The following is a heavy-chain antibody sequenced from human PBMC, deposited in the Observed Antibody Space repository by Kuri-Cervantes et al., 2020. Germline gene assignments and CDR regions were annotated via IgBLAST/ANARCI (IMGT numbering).Heavy chain of an antibody. CDR2: ISYDGSNK. Sequence: GESLKISCAASGFTFSSYGMHWVRQAPGKGLEWVAVISYDGSNKYYADSVKGRFTISRDNAKNTLYLQMNSLRAEDTAVYYCAGGAGGNYFDYWGQGTLVTVSS. V-gene: IGHV3-33*05. J-gene: IGHJ4*02. CDR3: AGGAGGNYFDY. D-gene: IGHD1-26*01. CDR1: GFTFSSYG.